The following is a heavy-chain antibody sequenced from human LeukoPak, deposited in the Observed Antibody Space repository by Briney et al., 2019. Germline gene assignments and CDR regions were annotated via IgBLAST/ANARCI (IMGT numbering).Heavy chain of an antibody. CDR2: ISFDGRDK. Sequence: GGSLRLSCAASGFIFNNNAIHWVRQAPGKGLEWVAVISFDGRDKHHADSVKGRFTISRDNSKNTLYLQMSSLRVEDMAVYYCARARRNSGYAVYDYWGQGTLVTVSS. V-gene: IGHV3-30*04. CDR1: GFIFNNNA. D-gene: IGHD5-12*01. J-gene: IGHJ4*02. CDR3: ARARRNSGYAVYDY.